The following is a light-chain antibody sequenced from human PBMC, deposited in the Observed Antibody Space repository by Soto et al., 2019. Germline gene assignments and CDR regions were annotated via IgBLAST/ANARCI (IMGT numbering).Light chain of an antibody. V-gene: IGLV2-14*03. CDR3: SSLTSSTTVV. J-gene: IGLJ2*01. CDR2: DVT. CDR1: SSDVGGYNY. Sequence: SALTQPASVSGSPGQSITISCTGSSSDVGGYNYVSWYQQHPGKAPKLIIYDVTNRPSGVSNRFSGSKSGNTASLTISGLQAEDEADYYCSSLTSSTTVVFGGGTKVTVL.